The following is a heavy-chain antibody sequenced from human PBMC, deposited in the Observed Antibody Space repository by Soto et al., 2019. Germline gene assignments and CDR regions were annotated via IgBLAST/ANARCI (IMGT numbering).Heavy chain of an antibody. CDR2: ISQSGNT. CDR1: SGSFSGYY. V-gene: IGHV4-34*01. Sequence: SETLSLTCSIYSGSFSGYYWSWTRQPPGKGLEWIGEISQSGNTNYSPSLKSRVSISIDTSKKQFSLNLASVSAADTAVYYCARAPKVSGSSQTRPDFWGQGTLVTAPQ. D-gene: IGHD6-6*01. CDR3: ARAPKVSGSSQTRPDF. J-gene: IGHJ4*02.